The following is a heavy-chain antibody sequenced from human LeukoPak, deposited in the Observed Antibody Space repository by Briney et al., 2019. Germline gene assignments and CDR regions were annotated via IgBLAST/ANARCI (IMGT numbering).Heavy chain of an antibody. Sequence: SETLSLSCAVYGGSFSGYYWSWIGQPPGKGLEWIGEINHSGSTNYNPSLKSRVTISVDTSKNQFSLKVSSVTAADTAVYYCARGGGRDFDYWGQGTLVTVSS. CDR2: INHSGST. V-gene: IGHV4-34*01. J-gene: IGHJ4*02. CDR1: GGSFSGYY. D-gene: IGHD2-15*01. CDR3: ARGGGRDFDY.